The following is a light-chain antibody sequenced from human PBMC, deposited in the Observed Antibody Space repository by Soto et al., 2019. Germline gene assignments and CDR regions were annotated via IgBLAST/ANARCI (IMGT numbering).Light chain of an antibody. J-gene: IGKJ1*01. CDR3: QQSYNTPQT. CDR1: QTITNY. CDR2: ATS. V-gene: IGKV1-39*01. Sequence: DIQMTQSPSSLSASVGERVTITCRASQTITNYLNWYQQQSGKAPKLLIYATSTLQSGVPSRFSGSGSGTDYTLTISSLQPEDFATYYCQQSYNTPQTFGQGTKVDLK.